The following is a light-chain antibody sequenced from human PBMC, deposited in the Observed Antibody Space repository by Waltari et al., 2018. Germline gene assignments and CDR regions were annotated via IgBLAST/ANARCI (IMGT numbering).Light chain of an antibody. CDR2: HTC. Sequence: DIQMTQSPTSLSAFVGDRVTIPCRASQTIDTFSNWYHQQGGKAPKLHMYHTCSVDDGVSSRISGSGGVTEFALTITTLHPEDIGTFYCQQSYRFPPTFGQGTKV. J-gene: IGKJ1*01. V-gene: IGKV1-39*01. CDR1: QTIDTF. CDR3: QQSYRFPPT.